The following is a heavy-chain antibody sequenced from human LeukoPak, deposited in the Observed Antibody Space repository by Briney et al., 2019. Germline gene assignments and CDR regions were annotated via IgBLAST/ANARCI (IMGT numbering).Heavy chain of an antibody. V-gene: IGHV4-4*07. CDR3: ARDRGVTVPGRRLDY. Sequence: SETLSLTCTVSGGSISSYYWSWIRQPAGKGLEWIGHISTSGSTNYNPSLKSRVTISIDNSNNQFSLKMTSATAADTAVYYCARDRGVTVPGRRLDYWGQGTLVTVSS. D-gene: IGHD6-19*01. CDR2: ISTSGST. J-gene: IGHJ4*02. CDR1: GGSISSYY.